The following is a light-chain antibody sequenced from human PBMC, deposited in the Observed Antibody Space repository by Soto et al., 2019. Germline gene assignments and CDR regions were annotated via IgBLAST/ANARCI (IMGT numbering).Light chain of an antibody. CDR1: QSISSY. CDR3: QQANSFPIT. V-gene: IGKV1-39*01. Sequence: DIQMTQSPSTLSAFVGDRVTITCLASQSISSYLNWYQQKPGKDPKLLIYAASSLQSGVPSRFSGSGSGTDLTLTIRSLQPEDFATYYCQQANSFPITFGQGKRLEIK. J-gene: IGKJ5*01. CDR2: AAS.